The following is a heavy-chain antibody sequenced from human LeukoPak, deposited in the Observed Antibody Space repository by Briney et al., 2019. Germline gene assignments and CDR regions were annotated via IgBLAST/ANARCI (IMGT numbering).Heavy chain of an antibody. Sequence: SETLSLTCTVSGGSISSYYWSWIRQPRGKGLEWIGYIYYSGSTNYNPSLKSRVTISVDTSKNQFSLKLSSVTAADTAVYYCARDSRITMVRGVTYLLPYGMDVWGQGTTVTVSS. CDR1: GGSISSYY. CDR3: ARDSRITMVRGVTYLLPYGMDV. D-gene: IGHD3-10*01. V-gene: IGHV4-59*01. CDR2: IYYSGST. J-gene: IGHJ6*02.